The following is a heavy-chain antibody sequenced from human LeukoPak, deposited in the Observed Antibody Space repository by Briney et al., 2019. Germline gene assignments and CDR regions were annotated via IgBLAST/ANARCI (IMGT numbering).Heavy chain of an antibody. D-gene: IGHD1-26*01. CDR1: IDSFSNYH. V-gene: IGHV4-34*01. Sequence: SEALSLTCAVYIDSFSNYHWNWIRQTPAKGMEWIGEVNESGGTNISPSLRSRVILSVDTSKNQFSLKLISVTVADTAIYYCARGQGATVPQVGKNWFDPWGQGTRVTVSS. CDR2: VNESGGT. CDR3: ARGQGATVPQVGKNWFDP. J-gene: IGHJ5*02.